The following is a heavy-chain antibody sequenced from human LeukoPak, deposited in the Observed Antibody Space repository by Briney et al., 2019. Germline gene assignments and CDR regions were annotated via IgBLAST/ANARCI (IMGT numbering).Heavy chain of an antibody. D-gene: IGHD4-17*01. CDR3: AKEDGDQYYYYGMDV. CDR1: GGSISSYY. J-gene: IGHJ6*02. Sequence: PSETLSLTCTVSGGSISSYYWSWVRQAPGKGLEWVSAISGSGGSTYYADSVKGRFTISRDNSKNTLYLQMNSLRAEDTAVYYCAKEDGDQYYYYGMDVWGQGTTVTVSS. V-gene: IGHV3-23*01. CDR2: ISGSGGST.